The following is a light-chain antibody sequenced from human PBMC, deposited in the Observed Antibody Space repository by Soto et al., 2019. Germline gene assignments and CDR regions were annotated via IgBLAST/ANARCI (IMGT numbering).Light chain of an antibody. CDR3: QQYRSLPWP. V-gene: IGKV3-20*01. CDR1: QSVSSSY. J-gene: IGKJ1*01. Sequence: EIVLTQSPGTLSLSPGERATLSCRASQSVSSSYLAWYQQKPGQAPRPLIYGASSRAIGIPDRFSGSGSGTDFTLTISRLEPEDFAVYYCQQYRSLPWPFGHGPKVAIK. CDR2: GAS.